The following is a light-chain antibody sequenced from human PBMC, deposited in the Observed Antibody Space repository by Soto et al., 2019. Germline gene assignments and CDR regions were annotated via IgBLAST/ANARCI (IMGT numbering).Light chain of an antibody. CDR3: QHYDTYSYN. V-gene: IGKV1-5*03. J-gene: IGKJ2*01. CDR2: KAS. CDR1: QSISDS. Sequence: DIQMTQSPSTLSAYVGDRVTITCRASQSISDSLAWYQQKAGKAPNLLIYKASILESGVPSRFSGSGSGTEFTLTINSLQPDDFATYFCQHYDTYSYNFGQGTKLEIK.